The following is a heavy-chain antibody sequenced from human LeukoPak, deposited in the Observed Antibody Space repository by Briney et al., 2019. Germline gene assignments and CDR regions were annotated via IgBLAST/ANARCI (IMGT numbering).Heavy chain of an antibody. J-gene: IGHJ4*02. V-gene: IGHV1-2*02. CDR2: INPNSGGT. CDR1: GYTFTGYY. D-gene: IGHD3-22*01. CDR3: ARQSQYYYDSSGYGY. Sequence: ASLKVSCKASGYTFTGYYMHWVRQAPGQGLEWMGWINPNSGGTNYAQKFQGRVTITRDTSASTAYMELSSLRSEDTAVYYCARQSQYYYDSSGYGYWGQGTLVTVSS.